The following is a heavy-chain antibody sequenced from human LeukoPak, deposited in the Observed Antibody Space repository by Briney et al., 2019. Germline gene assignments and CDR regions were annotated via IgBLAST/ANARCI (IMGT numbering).Heavy chain of an antibody. CDR2: IYFSGST. J-gene: IGHJ4*02. V-gene: IGHV4-4*07. CDR1: GGSFSGYY. D-gene: IGHD3-10*01. Sequence: SETLSLTCAVYGGSFSGYYWSWIRQPAGKGLEWIGRIYFSGSTNYNPSLKSRVAISIDTSKNQFSLKLSSVTAADTAVYYCARETGSGSYYLDYWGQGTLVTVSS. CDR3: ARETGSGSYYLDY.